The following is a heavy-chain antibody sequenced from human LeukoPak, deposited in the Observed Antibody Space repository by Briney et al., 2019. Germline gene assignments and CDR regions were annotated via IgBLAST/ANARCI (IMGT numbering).Heavy chain of an antibody. CDR3: ARDQGPRYCSSTSCYKNYYYGMDV. V-gene: IGHV3-21*01. D-gene: IGHD2-2*02. CDR1: GFTFSSYS. CDR2: ISSSSSYI. J-gene: IGHJ6*02. Sequence: GGSLRLSCAASGFTFSSYSMNWVRQAPGKGLEWVSSISSSSSYIYYADSVKGRFTISRDNAKNSLYLQMNSLRAEDTAVYYCARDQGPRYCSSTSCYKNYYYGMDVWGQGTTVTVSS.